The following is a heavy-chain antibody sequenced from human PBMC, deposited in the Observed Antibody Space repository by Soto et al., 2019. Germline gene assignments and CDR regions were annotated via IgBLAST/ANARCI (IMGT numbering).Heavy chain of an antibody. D-gene: IGHD3-10*01. J-gene: IGHJ4*02. V-gene: IGHV3-30-3*01. CDR3: ARSRSGAVADSFDY. CDR1: GFTFNRHA. Sequence: QVQLVASGGGVVHLGRSLTLSCAASGFTFNRHAIHRVRQSPGKGLEWVTVISRDGNNKYSADSVKGRFTISRDNAKNTVILQMNSLRREDTAIYYCARSRSGAVADSFDYWGQGTPVTVSS. CDR2: ISRDGNNK.